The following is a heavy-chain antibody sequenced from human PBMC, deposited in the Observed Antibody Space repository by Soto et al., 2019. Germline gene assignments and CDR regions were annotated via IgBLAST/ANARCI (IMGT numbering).Heavy chain of an antibody. Sequence: QVQLVESGGGVVQPGRSLRLSCAASGFTFSTYTMHWVRQAPGKGLQWVAFISHDGSNKYYADSVKGRFIISRDNSRNTLYLQMNSLRAEDTALYSCERVGEAWSDDFRSGYYQQFDYWGQGTLVTVSS. CDR1: GFTFSTYT. D-gene: IGHD3-3*01. CDR2: ISHDGSNK. V-gene: IGHV3-30*04. CDR3: ERVGEAWSDDFRSGYYQQFDY. J-gene: IGHJ4*02.